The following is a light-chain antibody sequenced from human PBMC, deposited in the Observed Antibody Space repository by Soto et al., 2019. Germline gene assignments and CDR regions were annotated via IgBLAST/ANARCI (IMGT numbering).Light chain of an antibody. CDR3: TQLNNYPS. Sequence: IQFTQSPSVLSASVGDTVTITCRASQALSNYLAWYQQKPGKAPNLLIYGASILHTGVPSRFSGSGSGTDFTLTISSLQPEDFATYYCTQLNNYPSFGHGTTVDIK. CDR2: GAS. J-gene: IGKJ1*01. V-gene: IGKV1-9*01. CDR1: QALSNY.